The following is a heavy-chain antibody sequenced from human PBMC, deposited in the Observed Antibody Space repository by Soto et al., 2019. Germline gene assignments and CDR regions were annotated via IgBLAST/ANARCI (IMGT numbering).Heavy chain of an antibody. J-gene: IGHJ6*02. CDR2: IWYDGSYE. CDR1: GFTFSSYG. Sequence: QVQLVESGGGVVQPGRSLRLSCAASGFTFSSYGMQWVRQAPGKGLEWVAVIWYDGSYEYYADSVKDRFTISRNNSKNTLYLEMNSLRAEDTAVFSCARRHRTGYANDQYCYYGIDVWGQGTTVTVS. D-gene: IGHD2-8*01. V-gene: IGHV3-33*01. CDR3: ARRHRTGYANDQYCYYGIDV.